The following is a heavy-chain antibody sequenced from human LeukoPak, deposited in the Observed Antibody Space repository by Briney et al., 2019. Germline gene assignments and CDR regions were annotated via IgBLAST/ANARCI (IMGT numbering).Heavy chain of an antibody. D-gene: IGHD2-15*01. J-gene: IGHJ4*02. CDR1: GFTFSSYG. CDR2: IRSKAYGGTT. CDR3: TRAVVVVAADY. V-gene: IGHV3-49*04. Sequence: GRSLRLSCAASGFTFSSYGMHWVRQAPGKGLEWVGFIRSKAYGGTTEYAASVKGRFTISRDDSKSIAYLQMNSLKTEDTAVYYCTRAVVVVAADYWGQGTLVTVSS.